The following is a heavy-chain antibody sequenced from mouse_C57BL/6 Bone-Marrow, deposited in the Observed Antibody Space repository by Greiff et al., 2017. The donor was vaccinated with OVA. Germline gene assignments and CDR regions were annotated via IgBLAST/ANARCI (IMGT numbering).Heavy chain of an antibody. CDR2: IDPENGDT. Sequence: EVQLQQSGAELVRPGASVKLSCTASGFTITDYYMHWVKQRPEQGLEWIGWIDPENGDTEYTPKFQGKATITSDTSSNTAYLQLSSLTSEDTAVYYCTTSFYSYDGFAYWGQGTLVTVSA. CDR3: TTSFYSYDGFAY. CDR1: GFTITDYY. J-gene: IGHJ3*01. V-gene: IGHV14-4*01. D-gene: IGHD2-12*01.